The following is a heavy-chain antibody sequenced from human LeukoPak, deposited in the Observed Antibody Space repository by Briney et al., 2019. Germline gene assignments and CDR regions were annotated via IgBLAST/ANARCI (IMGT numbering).Heavy chain of an antibody. CDR1: GYTFTSYA. CDR2: INAGNGNT. Sequence: ASVKVSCKASGYTFTSYAMHWVRQAPGQRLEWMGWINAGNGNTKYSQKFQGRVTMTRDTSTSTVYMELSSLRSEDTAVYYCARERPGGWSYYFDYWGQGTLVTVSS. V-gene: IGHV1-3*01. J-gene: IGHJ4*02. D-gene: IGHD2-15*01. CDR3: ARERPGGWSYYFDY.